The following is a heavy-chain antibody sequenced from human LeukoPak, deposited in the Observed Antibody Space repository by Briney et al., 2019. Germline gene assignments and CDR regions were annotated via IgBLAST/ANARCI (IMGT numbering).Heavy chain of an antibody. Sequence: PGGSLRLSCAASGFPFSDYYMSWIRQAPGKGPEWVSYISSSGDTIYYADPVKGRFTISRDNAKNSVHLQMNSLRAEDTAVYYCARVVHYGSGPAVGWGQGTLVTVSS. D-gene: IGHD3-10*01. CDR2: ISSSGDTI. CDR3: ARVVHYGSGPAVG. CDR1: GFPFSDYY. V-gene: IGHV3-11*01. J-gene: IGHJ4*02.